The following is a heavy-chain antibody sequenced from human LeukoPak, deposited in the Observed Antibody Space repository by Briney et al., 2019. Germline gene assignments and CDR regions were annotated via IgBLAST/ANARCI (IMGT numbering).Heavy chain of an antibody. CDR3: ARDAVDTANAV. CDR2: INSDGSIT. Sequence: GGSLRLSCATSGFTFTTYWMHWVRQAPGKGLVWVSHINSDGSITSYADSVKGRFTISRDNAKNTLYLQMNSLRAEDTAVYYCARDAVDTANAVWGQGTTVTVSS. CDR1: GFTFTTYW. D-gene: IGHD5-18*01. J-gene: IGHJ6*02. V-gene: IGHV3-74*01.